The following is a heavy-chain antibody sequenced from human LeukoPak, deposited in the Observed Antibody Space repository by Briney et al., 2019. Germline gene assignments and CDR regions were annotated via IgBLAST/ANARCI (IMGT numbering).Heavy chain of an antibody. Sequence: GGSLRLSCAASGFTFDDYGMSWVRQAPGKGLEWVSGINWNGGSTGYADSVKGRFTISRDNAKNSLHLQMNSLRAEDTALYYCARDPFRFWSGTYWLDPWGQGTLVTVSS. J-gene: IGHJ5*02. V-gene: IGHV3-20*04. CDR1: GFTFDDYG. CDR3: ARDPFRFWSGTYWLDP. D-gene: IGHD3-3*01. CDR2: INWNGGST.